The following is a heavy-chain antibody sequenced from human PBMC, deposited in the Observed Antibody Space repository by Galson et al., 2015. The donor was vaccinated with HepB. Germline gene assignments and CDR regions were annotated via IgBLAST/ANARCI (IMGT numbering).Heavy chain of an antibody. V-gene: IGHV3-23*01. CDR3: AKGKWELLMGKNPIDY. Sequence: SLRLSCAASGFTFSSYAMSWVRQAPGKGLEWVSAISGSGGSTYYADSVKGRFTISRDNSKNTLYLQMNSLRAEDTAVYYCAKGKWELLMGKNPIDYWGQGTLVTVSS. D-gene: IGHD1-26*01. J-gene: IGHJ4*02. CDR1: GFTFSSYA. CDR2: ISGSGGST.